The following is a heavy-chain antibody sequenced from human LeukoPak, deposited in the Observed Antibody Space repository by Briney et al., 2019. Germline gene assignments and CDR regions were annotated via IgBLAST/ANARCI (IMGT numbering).Heavy chain of an antibody. CDR1: GYTFTGYY. Sequence: GASVKVSCKASGYTFTGYYMHWVRQAPGQGLEWMGRINPNSGGTNYAQKSQGRVTMTRDTSISTAYMELSRLRSDDTAVYYCAQSGYSYGYYSDYWGQGTLVTVSS. V-gene: IGHV1-2*06. J-gene: IGHJ4*02. D-gene: IGHD5-18*01. CDR2: INPNSGGT. CDR3: AQSGYSYGYYSDY.